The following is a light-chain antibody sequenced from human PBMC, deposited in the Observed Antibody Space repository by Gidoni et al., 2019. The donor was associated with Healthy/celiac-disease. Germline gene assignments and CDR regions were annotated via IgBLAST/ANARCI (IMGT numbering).Light chain of an antibody. CDR3: QQYDSSSIT. Sequence: IVLTPPPGTLPLSPGERATLACRASPCVSSSYLAWYQQKPGQAPRLLIYGASSRATGIPERFSGSGSGTDFTLTISRLEPEDFAVYYCQQYDSSSITFGQGTRLEIK. V-gene: IGKV3-20*01. J-gene: IGKJ5*01. CDR1: PCVSSSY. CDR2: GAS.